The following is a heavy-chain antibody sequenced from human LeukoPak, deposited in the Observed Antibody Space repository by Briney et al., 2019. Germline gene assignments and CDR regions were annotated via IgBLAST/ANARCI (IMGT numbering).Heavy chain of an antibody. CDR2: IYYSGST. CDR3: ACSLGYYYYMDV. V-gene: IGHV4-59*11. J-gene: IGHJ6*03. D-gene: IGHD3-16*01. CDR1: GGSISSHY. Sequence: SETLSLTCTVSGGSISSHYWSWIRQPPGKGLEWIGYIYYSGSTNYNPSLKSRVTISVDTSKNQFSLKLSSVTAADTAVYYCACSLGYYYYMDVWGKGTTVTVSS.